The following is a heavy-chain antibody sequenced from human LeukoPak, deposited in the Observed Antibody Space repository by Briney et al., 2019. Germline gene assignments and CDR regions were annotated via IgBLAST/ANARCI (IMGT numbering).Heavy chain of an antibody. Sequence: ASVKVSCKASGYTFTSYDINWVRQATGQGLEWMGWMNPNSGNTGYAQKFQGRVTITRNTSISTAYMELSSLRSEDTAVYYCARGPYYYDSSGYSSGGAFDIWGQGTMVTVSS. V-gene: IGHV1-8*03. CDR2: MNPNSGNT. J-gene: IGHJ3*02. CDR3: ARGPYYYDSSGYSSGGAFDI. CDR1: GYTFTSYD. D-gene: IGHD3-22*01.